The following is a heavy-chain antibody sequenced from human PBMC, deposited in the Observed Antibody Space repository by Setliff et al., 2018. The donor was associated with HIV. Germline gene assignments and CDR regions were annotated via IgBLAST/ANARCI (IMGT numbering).Heavy chain of an antibody. J-gene: IGHJ6*03. CDR2: IIPILGVA. CDR3: VRGVQSPPHYSYYYMDV. Sequence: SVKVSCKASKGTFTTYRFTWVRQAPGQGLDWMGSIIPILGVANYAQRFQGKVTITADKSTSTAYMELTSLRFDDTAMYYCVRGVQSPPHYSYYYMDVWGEGTMVTVSS. V-gene: IGHV1-69*04. D-gene: IGHD3-3*01. CDR1: KGTFTTYR.